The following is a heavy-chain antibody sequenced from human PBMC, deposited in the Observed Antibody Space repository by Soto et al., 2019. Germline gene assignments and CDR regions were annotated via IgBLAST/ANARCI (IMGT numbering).Heavy chain of an antibody. Sequence: GESLKISCKGSGYSFTGYWIGWVRQMPGKGLEWMGIIYPGDSDTRYSPSSQGQVTISADKSISTAYLQWSSLKASDTAMYYCARHGGLGGVFTIFGVVTPPDYGMDVWGQGTTVTVSS. J-gene: IGHJ6*02. V-gene: IGHV5-51*01. D-gene: IGHD3-3*01. CDR2: IYPGDSDT. CDR1: GYSFTGYW. CDR3: ARHGGLGGVFTIFGVVTPPDYGMDV.